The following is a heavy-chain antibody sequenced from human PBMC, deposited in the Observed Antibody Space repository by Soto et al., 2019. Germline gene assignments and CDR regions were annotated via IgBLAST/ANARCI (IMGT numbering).Heavy chain of an antibody. Sequence: ASVKVSCKASGYTFTSYGISWVRQAPGQGLEWMGWISAYNGNTNYAQKLQGRVTMTTDTSTSTAYMELRSLRSDDTAVYYCARDVYYYGSGSYGHYYYGMDVWGQGTTVTVSS. CDR3: ARDVYYYGSGSYGHYYYGMDV. D-gene: IGHD3-10*01. V-gene: IGHV1-18*01. CDR1: GYTFTSYG. CDR2: ISAYNGNT. J-gene: IGHJ6*02.